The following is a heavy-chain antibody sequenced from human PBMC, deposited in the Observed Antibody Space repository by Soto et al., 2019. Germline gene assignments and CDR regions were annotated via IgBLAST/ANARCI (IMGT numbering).Heavy chain of an antibody. Sequence: GGSLRLSCAASGFTFSNYAMSWVRQAPGKGLEWVSVLTGNAGWTYYADSVKGRFTISRDNSRNTLYLQLSSLRAEDTAVYYCAKGRDRWEQLDYWGQGTLVTVSS. V-gene: IGHV3-23*01. CDR3: AKGRDRWEQLDY. CDR1: GFTFSNYA. D-gene: IGHD1-26*01. CDR2: LTGNAGWT. J-gene: IGHJ4*02.